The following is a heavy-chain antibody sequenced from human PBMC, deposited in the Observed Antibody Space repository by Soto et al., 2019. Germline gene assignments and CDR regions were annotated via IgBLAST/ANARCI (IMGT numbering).Heavy chain of an antibody. CDR2: ISSSSSYI. D-gene: IGHD3-3*01. V-gene: IGHV3-21*01. CDR3: ARSGYYSSGTGYGMDV. Sequence: GGSLRLSCAASGFTFSSYSMNWVRQAPGKGLEWVSSISSSSSYIYYADSVKGRFTISRDNAKNSLYLQMNSLRAEDTAVYYCARSGYYSSGTGYGMDVWGQGTTVTVSS. J-gene: IGHJ6*02. CDR1: GFTFSSYS.